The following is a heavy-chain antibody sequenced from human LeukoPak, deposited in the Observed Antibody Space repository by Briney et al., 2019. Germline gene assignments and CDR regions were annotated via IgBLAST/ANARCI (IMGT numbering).Heavy chain of an antibody. Sequence: SETLSLTCIVSGGSTSGGNYYWGWIRRPPGKGLEWIGCISSSGNTYYNPSLKSRITISVDTSKNHFSLKLSSVTAAATAVYYCARLGAGPTYYDFWSGYSSFYFDYWGQGTLVTVSS. CDR3: ARLGAGPTYYDFWSGYSSFYFDY. V-gene: IGHV4-39*02. CDR1: GGSTSGGNYY. D-gene: IGHD3-3*01. J-gene: IGHJ4*02. CDR2: ISSSGNT.